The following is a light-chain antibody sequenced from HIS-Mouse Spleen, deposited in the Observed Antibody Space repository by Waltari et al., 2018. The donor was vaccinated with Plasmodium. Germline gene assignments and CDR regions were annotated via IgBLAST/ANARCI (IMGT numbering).Light chain of an antibody. Sequence: LTQPPSSSASPGESARLTCTLPIDIKFGSYNINWYQQKPGTPPRYLLYYYSDSDKGQGSGVPSRFSGSKDASANTGILLISGLQSEDEADYYCMIWPSNASGVFGGGTKLTV. J-gene: IGLJ3*02. CDR3: MIWPSNASGV. CDR1: IDIKFGSYN. V-gene: IGLV5-37*01. CDR2: YYSDSDK.